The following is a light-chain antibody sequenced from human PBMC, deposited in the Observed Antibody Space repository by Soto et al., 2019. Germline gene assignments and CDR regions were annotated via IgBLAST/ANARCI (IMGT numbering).Light chain of an antibody. CDR2: AAS. Sequence: DIQMTQSPSSLSASVEDRVVITCRASQSISNHLNWYQQKPGKAPKLLIFAASSLQSGVPSRFSGSRSGPDFTLTISRLEPEDFAVYYCQQYGSSPRTFGQGTKVDI. CDR1: QSISNH. J-gene: IGKJ1*01. CDR3: QQYGSSPRT. V-gene: IGKV1-39*01.